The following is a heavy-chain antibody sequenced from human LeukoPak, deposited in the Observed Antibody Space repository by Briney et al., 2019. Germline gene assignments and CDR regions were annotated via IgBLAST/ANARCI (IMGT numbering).Heavy chain of an antibody. V-gene: IGHV4-59*08. J-gene: IGHJ4*02. CDR2: IFYSGGT. D-gene: IGHD2-15*01. Sequence: SGTLSLTCTVSGGSISPYYWSWLRQPPGKGLEEMGYIFYSGGTNYNPSLKSRFTVSLDTSENQFSLNLSSVTAADTAVYYCARLGFCRGDNCLDDYWGQGTLVTV. CDR1: GGSISPYY. CDR3: ARLGFCRGDNCLDDY.